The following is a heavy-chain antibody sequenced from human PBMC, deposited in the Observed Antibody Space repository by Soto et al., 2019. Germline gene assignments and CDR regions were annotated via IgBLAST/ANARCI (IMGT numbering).Heavy chain of an antibody. CDR3: ANTAQHLTGFDY. J-gene: IGHJ4*02. CDR1: GGSISSSNW. CDR2: IYHSGST. D-gene: IGHD3-9*01. Sequence: PSETLSLTCAVSGGSISSSNWWSWVRQPPGKGLEWIGEIYHSGSTNYNPSLKSRVTISVDKSKNQFSLRAEDTAVYYCANTAQHLTGFDYWGQGTLVTVSS. V-gene: IGHV4-4*02.